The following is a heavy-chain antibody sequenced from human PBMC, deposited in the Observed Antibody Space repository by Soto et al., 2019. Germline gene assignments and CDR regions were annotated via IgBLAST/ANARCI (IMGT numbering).Heavy chain of an antibody. CDR3: ARHRAYCGGDCYLWDY. Sequence: QVQLQESGPGLVKPSETLSLTCTVSGGSISSYYWSWIRQPPGKGLEWIGCIYYSGSTNYNPSLKSRVTISVDTSKNQFSLKLSSVTAADTAVYYCARHRAYCGGDCYLWDYWGQGTLVTVSS. J-gene: IGHJ4*02. CDR2: IYYSGST. CDR1: GGSISSYY. V-gene: IGHV4-59*08. D-gene: IGHD2-21*02.